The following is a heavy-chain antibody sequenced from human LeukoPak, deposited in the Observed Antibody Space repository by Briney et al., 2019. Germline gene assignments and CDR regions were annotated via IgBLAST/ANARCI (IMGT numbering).Heavy chain of an antibody. Sequence: SVKVSCKASGGTFSSYAISWVRQAPGQGLEWMGGIIPIFGTANYAQKFQGRVTITTDESTSTAYMELSSPRSEDTAVYYCARVLYYYYYKDVWGKGTTVTVSS. CDR2: IIPIFGTA. CDR1: GGTFSSYA. J-gene: IGHJ6*03. CDR3: ARVLYYYYYKDV. V-gene: IGHV1-69*05.